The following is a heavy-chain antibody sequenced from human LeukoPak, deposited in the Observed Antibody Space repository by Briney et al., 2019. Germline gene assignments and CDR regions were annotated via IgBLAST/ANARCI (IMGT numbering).Heavy chain of an antibody. Sequence: PGGSLRLSCAASGFTFRDYYMSWIRQATGKGLEWVSYISSSGSYTKKADSVEGRFTISRDNAKNSMYLQMNSLRAEDTAVYYCVRTCDAVTGAFDIWGQGTMVTVSS. CDR2: ISSSGSYT. V-gene: IGHV3-11*03. D-gene: IGHD2-21*01. CDR1: GFTFRDYY. J-gene: IGHJ3*02. CDR3: VRTCDAVTGAFDI.